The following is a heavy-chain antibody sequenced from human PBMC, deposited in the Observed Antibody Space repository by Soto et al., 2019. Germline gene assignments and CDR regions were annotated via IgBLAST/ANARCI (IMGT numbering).Heavy chain of an antibody. CDR2: IIPIFGTA. CDR1: GGTFSSYA. CDR3: ASVLELHYYYGMDV. V-gene: IGHV1-69*12. D-gene: IGHD1-7*01. Sequence: QVQLVQSGAEVKKPGSSVKVSCKASGGTFSSYAISWVRQAPGQGLEWMGGIIPIFGTANYARKVQGRVTITADEYASTAYMELSSLRSEDTAVYYCASVLELHYYYGMDVWGQGTTVTVSS. J-gene: IGHJ6*02.